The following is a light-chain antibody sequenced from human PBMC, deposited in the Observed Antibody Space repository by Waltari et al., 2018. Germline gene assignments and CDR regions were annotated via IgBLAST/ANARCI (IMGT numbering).Light chain of an antibody. CDR1: TSNIGNNY. CDR3: ASWDDSLSAYV. V-gene: IGLV1-47*01. Sequence: QSVLTQPPSASATPGQSVTISCSGSTSNIGNNYVYAYQQLLRAAPKLLGDRNEQRPSGGPDRLSGSKSDTSTSRTISGRRSEDEAEYYCASWDDSLSAYVFGTGTKVTVL. CDR2: RNE. J-gene: IGLJ1*01.